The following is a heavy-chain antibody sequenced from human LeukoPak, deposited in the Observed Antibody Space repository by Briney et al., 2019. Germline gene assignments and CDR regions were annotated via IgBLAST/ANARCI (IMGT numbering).Heavy chain of an antibody. CDR3: ARYSGNPTWFFDY. V-gene: IGHV4-59*01. CDR2: IYDDGST. Sequence: SETLSLTCTVSGGSISSDYWSWIRQPPGKGLEWIGHIYDDGSTKYSPSLQSRLTLSVDTSKNHFSLKLSSVTAADTAVYYCARYSGNPTWFFDYWGQGSLVTVSS. CDR1: GGSISSDY. J-gene: IGHJ4*02. D-gene: IGHD1-26*01.